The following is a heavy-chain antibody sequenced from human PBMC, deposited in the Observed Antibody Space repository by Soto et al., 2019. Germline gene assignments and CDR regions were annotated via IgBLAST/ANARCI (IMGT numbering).Heavy chain of an antibody. V-gene: IGHV3-23*01. Sequence: RHPYAASGLTFVGYAVSRVRKAPRKGLEWVSAISGSGGSTYYADSVKGRFTISRDNSKNTLYLQMNSLRAEDTVVYYCSNHEVDGRGVMLKWLDSWGQGTLVT. J-gene: IGHJ5*01. CDR3: SNHEVDGRGVMLKWLDS. D-gene: IGHD3-16*01. CDR2: ISGSGGST. CDR1: GLTFVGYA.